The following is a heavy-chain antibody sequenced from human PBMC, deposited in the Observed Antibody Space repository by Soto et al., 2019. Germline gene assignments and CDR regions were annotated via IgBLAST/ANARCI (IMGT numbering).Heavy chain of an antibody. Sequence: GGSLRLSCAASGFTFSSYAMSWVRQAPGKGLEWVSAISGSGGSTYYADSVKGRFTISRDNSKNTLYLQMNSLRAEDTAVYYCAKWTIVVVPAAVGGMSAFDIWGQGTMVTVSS. CDR2: ISGSGGST. V-gene: IGHV3-23*01. J-gene: IGHJ3*02. CDR1: GFTFSSYA. CDR3: AKWTIVVVPAAVGGMSAFDI. D-gene: IGHD2-2*01.